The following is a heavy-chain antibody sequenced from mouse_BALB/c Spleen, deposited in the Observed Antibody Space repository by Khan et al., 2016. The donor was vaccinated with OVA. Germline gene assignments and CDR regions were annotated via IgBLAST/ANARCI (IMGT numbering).Heavy chain of an antibody. Sequence: VQLQESGPGLVAPSQSLSITCTVSGFSLSRYNIHWVRQPPGKGLEWLGMIWGGGGTDYNSTLKSRLSISKDNSKNQVFLKMNSLQTDDTAMYFCARAYYRCDGYYAMDYWGQGTSVTVSS. D-gene: IGHD2-14*01. CDR1: GFSLSRYN. V-gene: IGHV2-6-4*01. CDR2: IWGGGGT. CDR3: ARAYYRCDGYYAMDY. J-gene: IGHJ4*01.